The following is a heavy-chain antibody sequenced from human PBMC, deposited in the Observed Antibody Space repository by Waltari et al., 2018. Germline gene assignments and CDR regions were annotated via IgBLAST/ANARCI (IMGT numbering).Heavy chain of an antibody. CDR1: GFSFSSYA. CDR2: ISYDGSIK. CDR3: ARDWDQYSTSWDMDV. V-gene: IGHV3-30-3*01. D-gene: IGHD6-6*01. J-gene: IGHJ6*03. Sequence: QVQLVESGGGVVQPGRSLRLSCAASGFSFSSYAMHWVRQAPGKGLEWVVVISYDGSIKYYADSVKGRFTISRDNSKTTVYLQMNSLRPEDTAVYYCARDWDQYSTSWDMDVWGKGTTVTVSS.